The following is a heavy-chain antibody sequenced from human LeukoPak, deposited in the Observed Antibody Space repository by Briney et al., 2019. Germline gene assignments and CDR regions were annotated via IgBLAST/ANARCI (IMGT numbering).Heavy chain of an antibody. Sequence: PGGSLRLSCAASGFTFSSYAMHWVRQAPGKGLEWVAVISYDGSNKYYADSVKGRFTISRDNSKNTLYLQMNSLRAEDTAVYYCARDPGATKIFDYWGQGTLVTVSS. D-gene: IGHD5-12*01. V-gene: IGHV3-30-3*01. CDR3: ARDPGATKIFDY. CDR2: ISYDGSNK. J-gene: IGHJ4*02. CDR1: GFTFSSYA.